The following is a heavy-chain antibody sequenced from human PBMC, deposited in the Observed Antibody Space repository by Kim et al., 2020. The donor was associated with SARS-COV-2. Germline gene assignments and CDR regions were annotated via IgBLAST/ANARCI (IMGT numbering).Heavy chain of an antibody. CDR1: GGSISSGGYY. J-gene: IGHJ5*02. D-gene: IGHD3-10*01. V-gene: IGHV4-31*03. CDR2: IYYSGST. Sequence: SETLSLTCTVSGGSISSGGYYWSWIRQHPGKGLEWIGYIYYSGSTYYNPSLKSRVTISVDTSKNQFSLKLSSVTAADTAVYYCARGQHVLLWFGELSLHWFDPWGQGTLVTVSS. CDR3: ARGQHVLLWFGELSLHWFDP.